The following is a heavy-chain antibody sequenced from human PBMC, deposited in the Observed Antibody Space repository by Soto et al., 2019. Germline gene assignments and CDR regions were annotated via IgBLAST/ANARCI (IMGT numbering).Heavy chain of an antibody. CDR1: GYTFTSYA. V-gene: IGHV1-3*01. CDR3: ARGLYNPSDY. CDR2: INAGNGNT. D-gene: IGHD1-20*01. J-gene: IGHJ4*02. Sequence: QIQLVQSGAEVKKPGASVKVSCKASGYTFTSYAIHWVRQAPGQRHEWMGWINAGNGNTKYSQKFQGRVTITRDTSASTAYMELSSLRSEDTAVYYCARGLYNPSDYWGQGTLVTVSS.